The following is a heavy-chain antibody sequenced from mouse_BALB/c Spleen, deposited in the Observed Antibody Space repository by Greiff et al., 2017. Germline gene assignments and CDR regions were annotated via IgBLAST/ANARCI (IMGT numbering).Heavy chain of an antibody. CDR3: ARHYGTPWFAY. CDR2: ISSGGGST. Sequence: EVKLVESGGGLVKPGGSLKLSCAASGFAFSSYDMSWVRQTPEKRLEWVAYISSGGGSTYYPDTVKGRFTISRDNAKNTLYLQMSSLKSEDTAMYYCARHYGTPWFAYWGQGTLVTVSA. V-gene: IGHV5-12-1*01. D-gene: IGHD2-1*01. CDR1: GFAFSSYD. J-gene: IGHJ3*01.